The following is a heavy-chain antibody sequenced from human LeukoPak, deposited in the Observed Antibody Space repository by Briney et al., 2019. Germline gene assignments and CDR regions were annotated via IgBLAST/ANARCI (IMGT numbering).Heavy chain of an antibody. CDR3: ARGEMATSFDY. CDR1: GSSISSYY. Sequence: SETLSLTCTVSGSSISSYYWSWIRQPPGKGLEWIGYIYYSGSTNYNPSLKSRVTISVDTSKNQFSLKLSSVTAADTAVYYCARGEMATSFDYWGQGTLVTVSS. CDR2: IYYSGST. J-gene: IGHJ4*02. V-gene: IGHV4-59*01. D-gene: IGHD5-24*01.